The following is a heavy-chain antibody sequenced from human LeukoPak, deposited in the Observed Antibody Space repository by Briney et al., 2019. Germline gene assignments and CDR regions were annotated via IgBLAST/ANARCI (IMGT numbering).Heavy chain of an antibody. Sequence: GGSLRLSCAASGFTFSSYAMGWVRQAPGKGLEWVSAISGSGGSTYYADSVKGRFTISRDNSKNTLYLQMNSLRAEDTAVYYCAKAGVGATISFDYWGQGTLVTVSS. CDR1: GFTFSSYA. CDR3: AKAGVGATISFDY. J-gene: IGHJ4*02. CDR2: ISGSGGST. V-gene: IGHV3-23*01. D-gene: IGHD1-26*01.